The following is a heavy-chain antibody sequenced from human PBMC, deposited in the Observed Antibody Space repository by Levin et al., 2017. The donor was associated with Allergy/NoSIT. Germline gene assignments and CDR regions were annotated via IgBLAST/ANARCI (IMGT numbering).Heavy chain of an antibody. CDR3: AKRKEYYDSSGYYYRREGLDY. Sequence: TGGSLRLSCAASGFTFSSYAMSWVRQAPGKGLEWVSAISGSGGSTYYADSVKGRFTISRDNSKNTLYLQMNSLRAEDTAVYYCAKRKEYYDSSGYYYRREGLDYWGQGTLVTVSS. V-gene: IGHV3-23*01. J-gene: IGHJ4*02. CDR1: GFTFSSYA. D-gene: IGHD3-22*01. CDR2: ISGSGGST.